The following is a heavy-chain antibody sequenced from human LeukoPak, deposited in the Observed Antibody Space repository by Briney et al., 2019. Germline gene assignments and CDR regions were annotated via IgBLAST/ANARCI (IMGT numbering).Heavy chain of an antibody. Sequence: GGSLRLSCAASGLTFSDYYMSWIRQAPGKGLERVSYISSRSNTIYYADSVKGRFTTSRDNAKNSLYLHMNSLRSEDTAVYYCARWGRTYNILTGYSYWGQGTLVTVSS. CDR2: ISSRSNTI. CDR3: ARWGRTYNILTGYSY. D-gene: IGHD3-9*01. V-gene: IGHV3-11*01. J-gene: IGHJ4*02. CDR1: GLTFSDYY.